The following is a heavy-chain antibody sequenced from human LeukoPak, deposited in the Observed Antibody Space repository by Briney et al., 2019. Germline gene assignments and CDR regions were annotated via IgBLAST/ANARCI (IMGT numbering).Heavy chain of an antibody. CDR3: AKDTIEYSSLEYGMDV. CDR1: GFTFSSYA. D-gene: IGHD6-6*01. V-gene: IGHV3-9*01. CDR2: ISWNSGSI. J-gene: IGHJ6*02. Sequence: GGSLRLSCAASGFTFSSYAMSWVRQAPGKGLEWVSGISWNSGSIGYADSVKGRFTISRDNAKNSLYLQMNSLRAEDTALYYCAKDTIEYSSLEYGMDVWGQGTTVTVSS.